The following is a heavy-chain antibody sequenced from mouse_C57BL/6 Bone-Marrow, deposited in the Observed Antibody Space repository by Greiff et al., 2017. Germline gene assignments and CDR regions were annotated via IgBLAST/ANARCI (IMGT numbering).Heavy chain of an antibody. CDR1: GYTFTDYY. D-gene: IGHD3-3*01. CDR3: ARFGWAWFAY. V-gene: IGHV1-19*01. J-gene: IGHJ3*01. Sequence: VQLQQSGPVLVKPGASVKMSCKASGYTFTDYYMNWVKQSHGKSLEWIGVINPYNGGTSYNQKFKGKATLTVDKSSSTAYMELNSLTSEDSAVYYCARFGWAWFAYWGQGTLVTVSA. CDR2: INPYNGGT.